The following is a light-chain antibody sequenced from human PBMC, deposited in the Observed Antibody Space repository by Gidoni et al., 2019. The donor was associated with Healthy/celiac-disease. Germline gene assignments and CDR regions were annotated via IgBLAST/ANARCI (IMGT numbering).Light chain of an antibody. CDR2: LGS. V-gene: IGKV2-28*01. J-gene: IGKJ2*01. CDR3: MQALQTPYT. CDR1: QSLLHSNGYNY. Sequence: DIVITQSPLPLPVTPGEPASISCRSSQSLLHSNGYNYLDWYLQKPGQSPQLLIYLGSNRASGVPDRFSGSGSGTDFTLKSSRVEAEDVGVYYCMQALQTPYTFGQGTKLEIK.